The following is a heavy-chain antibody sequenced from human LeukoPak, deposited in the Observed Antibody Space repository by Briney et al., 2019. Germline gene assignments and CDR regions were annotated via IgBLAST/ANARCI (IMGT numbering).Heavy chain of an antibody. V-gene: IGHV4-4*02. CDR1: GGSITSSDW. D-gene: IGHD2-2*01. J-gene: IGHJ4*02. Sequence: SETLSLTCAVSGGSITSSDWWSWVRQPPGKGLEWIGEIYHSGITHYNPSLKSRLTISVDKSKNQFSPKLSSVTAADTAVYYCARIHCDSISCFYLDYWGQGSLVTVSS. CDR3: ARIHCDSISCFYLDY. CDR2: IYHSGIT.